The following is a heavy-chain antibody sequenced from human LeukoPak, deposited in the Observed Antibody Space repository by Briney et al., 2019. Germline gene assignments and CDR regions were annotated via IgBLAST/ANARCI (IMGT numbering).Heavy chain of an antibody. J-gene: IGHJ4*02. Sequence: ASVKVSCKATGYTFTSYYMHWVRQAPGQGLEWMGIINPSGGSTSYAQKFQGRVTMTRDMSTSTVYMELSSLRSEDTAVYYCARDLGEYYGSGSYSDWGQGTLVTVSS. D-gene: IGHD3-10*01. CDR2: INPSGGST. CDR3: ARDLGEYYGSGSYSD. CDR1: GYTFTSYY. V-gene: IGHV1-46*01.